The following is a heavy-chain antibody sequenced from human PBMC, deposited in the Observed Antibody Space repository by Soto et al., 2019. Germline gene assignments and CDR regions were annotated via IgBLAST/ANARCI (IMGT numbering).Heavy chain of an antibody. J-gene: IGHJ6*02. Sequence: VKVSCKASGYTFTSYGISWVRQAPGQGLEWMGWISAYNGNTNYAQKLQGRVTMTTDTSTSTAYMELRSLRSDDTAVYYCAKSSPYYYYGMDVWGQGTTVTVSS. CDR2: ISAYNGNT. D-gene: IGHD2-15*01. CDR1: GYTFTSYG. CDR3: AKSSPYYYYGMDV. V-gene: IGHV1-18*01.